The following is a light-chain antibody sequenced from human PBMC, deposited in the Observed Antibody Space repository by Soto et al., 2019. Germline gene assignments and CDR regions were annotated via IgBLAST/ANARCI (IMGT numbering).Light chain of an antibody. CDR1: SSDDGGYNY. J-gene: IGLJ1*01. Sequence: QSALTQPASVSGSPGQSITISCTGTSSDDGGYNYVSWYQRHPGKAPKLMIYEVSNRPSGVSNRFSGSKSGNTASLTISGLQAEDEADYYCSSYTSSSTLYVFGTGPKLTVL. CDR2: EVS. CDR3: SSYTSSSTLYV. V-gene: IGLV2-14*01.